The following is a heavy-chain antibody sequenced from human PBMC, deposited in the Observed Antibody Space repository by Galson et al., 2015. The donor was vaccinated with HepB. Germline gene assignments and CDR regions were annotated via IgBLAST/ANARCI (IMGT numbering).Heavy chain of an antibody. Sequence: SLRLQCAASGFTFSSYSMNWVRQAQGKGLEWVSSISSSSSYIYYADSVKGRFTISRDNAKNSLYLQMNSLRAEDTAVYYCARDMGIAAAGYAYLDLWGRGTLVTVSS. J-gene: IGHJ2*01. CDR2: ISSSSSYI. CDR1: GFTFSSYS. D-gene: IGHD6-13*01. CDR3: ARDMGIAAAGYAYLDL. V-gene: IGHV3-21*01.